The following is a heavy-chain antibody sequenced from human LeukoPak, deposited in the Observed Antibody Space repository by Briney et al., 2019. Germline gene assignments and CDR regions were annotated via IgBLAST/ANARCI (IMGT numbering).Heavy chain of an antibody. CDR3: ASGYSYGVFDF. D-gene: IGHD5-18*01. CDR1: GGSISSSDYY. CDR2: IYFNGNT. J-gene: IGHJ4*02. V-gene: IGHV4-39*01. Sequence: PSETLSLTCTVSGGSISSSDYYWGWIRLPPGKGLAWIGSIYFNGNTHYNPSLKSRVTMSFDTSKNQFSLKLSSVTAADTALYYCASGYSYGVFDFWGQGTLVTVSS.